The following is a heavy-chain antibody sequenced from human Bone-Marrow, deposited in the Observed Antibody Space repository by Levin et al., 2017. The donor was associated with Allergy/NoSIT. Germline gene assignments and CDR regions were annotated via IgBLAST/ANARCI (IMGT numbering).Heavy chain of an antibody. CDR2: IKQDGSEK. Sequence: GESLKISCATSGFTFSNSWMTWLRQAPGKGLEWVANIKQDGSEKYYVDSVKGRFTISRDNARNSLYLQMSSLRAEDTALYYCARAPRDSGDNYADSWGQGTLVTVSS. V-gene: IGHV3-7*01. CDR3: ARAPRDSGDNYADS. CDR1: GFTFSNSW. D-gene: IGHD5-18*01. J-gene: IGHJ4*02.